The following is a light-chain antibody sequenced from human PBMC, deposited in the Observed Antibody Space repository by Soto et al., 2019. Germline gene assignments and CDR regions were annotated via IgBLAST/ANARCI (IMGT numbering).Light chain of an antibody. V-gene: IGLV2-14*01. CDR2: DVS. J-gene: IGLJ1*01. CDR3: SSYTSSSTPYYV. Sequence: QSALTQPASVSGSPGQSITISCTGTSSDVGGYNYVSWYQQHAGKAPKLMIYDVSNRPSGVSNRFSGSKSGNTASLTISGLQAEDEADYYCSSYTSSSTPYYVFGTGTKLT. CDR1: SSDVGGYNY.